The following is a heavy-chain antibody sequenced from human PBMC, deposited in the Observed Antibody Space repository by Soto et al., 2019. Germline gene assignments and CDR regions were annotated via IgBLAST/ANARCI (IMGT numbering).Heavy chain of an antibody. CDR3: ARHFVAVVIKGWGY. CDR2: TYYNGNV. Sequence: SETLSLTCNVSGCSIDRSNYYWDWLRQPPGKGLEWIGTTYYNGNVYYNPSLKSRVSMSVDTSKNQFSLKRVSVTAADTAVYYCARHFVAVVIKGWGYWGQGTLVTVS. D-gene: IGHD3-10*01. J-gene: IGHJ4*02. V-gene: IGHV4-39*01. CDR1: GCSIDRSNYY.